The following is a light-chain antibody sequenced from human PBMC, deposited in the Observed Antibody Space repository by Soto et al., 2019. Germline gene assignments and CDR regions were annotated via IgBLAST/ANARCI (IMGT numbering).Light chain of an antibody. Sequence: EIVLTQSPYTLSMSPGERVTLSCRASQSVSSSYLAWYQQKPGQAPRLLIYGASSRATGIPDRFSGSGSGTDFTLTISRLEPEDFAVYYCQQYGNSYTFGQGTKLDIK. V-gene: IGKV3-20*01. CDR3: QQYGNSYT. CDR2: GAS. CDR1: QSVSSSY. J-gene: IGKJ2*01.